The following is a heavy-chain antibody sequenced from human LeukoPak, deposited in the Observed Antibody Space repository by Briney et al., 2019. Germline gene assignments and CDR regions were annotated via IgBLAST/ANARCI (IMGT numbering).Heavy chain of an antibody. J-gene: IGHJ6*03. CDR2: IYTSGST. D-gene: IGHD2-2*01. CDR1: GGSISSGSYY. CDR3: ARDSLLPSAMGYYYMDV. V-gene: IGHV4-61*02. Sequence: PSETLSLTCTVSGGSISSGSYYWSWIRQPAGKGLEWIGRIYTSGSTNHNPSLKSRVTISVDTSKNQFSLKLSSVTAADTALYYRARDSLLPSAMGYYYMDVWGKGTTVTVSS.